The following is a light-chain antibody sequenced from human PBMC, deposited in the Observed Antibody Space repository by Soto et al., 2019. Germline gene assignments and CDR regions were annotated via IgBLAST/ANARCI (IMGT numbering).Light chain of an antibody. CDR1: SSDVGGYNY. J-gene: IGLJ2*01. CDR2: DVS. CDR3: SSYTSSSIYVV. Sequence: QSALTQPASVSGSPGQSITISCTGTSSDVGGYNYVSWYQQHPGEAPKLMIYDVSNRPSGVSNRFSGSKSGNTASLTISGLQAEDEADYYCSSYTSSSIYVVFGGGTKLTVL. V-gene: IGLV2-14*01.